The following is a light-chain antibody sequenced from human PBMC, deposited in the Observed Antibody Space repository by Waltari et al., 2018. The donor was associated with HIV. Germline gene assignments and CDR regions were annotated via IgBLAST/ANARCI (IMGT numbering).Light chain of an antibody. V-gene: IGKV1-33*01. Sequence: IPMTQSPSSLSASVGDRVSITCQASQDISNYLNWHQQKPGKAPTLLIYDASNLETGVPSRFSGSGSGTDITLTISNLQPEEIATYYCQHDDNLPLTFGGGTKVEIK. CDR3: QHDDNLPLT. CDR2: DAS. CDR1: QDISNY. J-gene: IGKJ4*01.